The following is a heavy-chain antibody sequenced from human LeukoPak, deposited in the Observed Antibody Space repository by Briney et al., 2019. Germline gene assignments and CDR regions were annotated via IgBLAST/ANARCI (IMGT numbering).Heavy chain of an antibody. J-gene: IGHJ4*02. CDR1: GFTVSSNY. V-gene: IGHV3-53*01. CDR3: ARDCGYSSSCGFDY. Sequence: PGGSLRLSCAASGFTVSSNYMSWVRQAPGKGLEWVSVIYSGGSTYYADSVKGRFTISRDNSKNTLYLQMNSLRAEDTAVYYCARDCGYSSSCGFDYWGQGTLVTVSS. CDR2: IYSGGST. D-gene: IGHD6-13*01.